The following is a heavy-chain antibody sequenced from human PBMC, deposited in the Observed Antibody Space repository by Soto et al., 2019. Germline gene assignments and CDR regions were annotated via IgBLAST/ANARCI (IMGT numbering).Heavy chain of an antibody. CDR1: GYTFTGYY. Sequence: ASVKVSCKASGYTFTGYYMHWVRQAPGQGLEWMGWINPNSGGTNYAQKFQGRVTMTRDTSISTAYMELSRLRSDDTAVYYCASVYCSGGSCSSFDYWGQGTLVTVYS. V-gene: IGHV1-2*02. CDR2: INPNSGGT. D-gene: IGHD2-15*01. J-gene: IGHJ4*02. CDR3: ASVYCSGGSCSSFDY.